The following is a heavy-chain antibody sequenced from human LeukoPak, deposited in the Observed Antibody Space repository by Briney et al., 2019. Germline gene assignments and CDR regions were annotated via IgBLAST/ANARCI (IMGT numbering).Heavy chain of an antibody. D-gene: IGHD4-23*01. J-gene: IGHJ4*02. Sequence: SETLSLTCTVSRGSISSSSYYWGWIRQPPGKGLEWIGSIYYSGSTYYNPSLKSRVTISVDTSKNQFSLKLSSVTAADTAVYYCARGYGGTYDYWGQGTLVTVSS. CDR1: RGSISSSSYY. CDR3: ARGYGGTYDY. CDR2: IYYSGST. V-gene: IGHV4-39*07.